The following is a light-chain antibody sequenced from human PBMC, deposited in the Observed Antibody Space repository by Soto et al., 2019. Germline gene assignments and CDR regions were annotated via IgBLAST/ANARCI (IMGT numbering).Light chain of an antibody. V-gene: IGKV3-20*01. J-gene: IGKJ4*01. CDR1: QTVRNNY. CDR3: LQHNTSPLT. CDR2: DAS. Sequence: EFVLTQSPGTLSLSPGERATLSCRASQTVRNNYLAWYQQKPGQAPRLLIYDASSRATGIPDRFSGGGSGTDFTLTISRLEPEDFATYYCLQHNTSPLTFGGGTKVEIK.